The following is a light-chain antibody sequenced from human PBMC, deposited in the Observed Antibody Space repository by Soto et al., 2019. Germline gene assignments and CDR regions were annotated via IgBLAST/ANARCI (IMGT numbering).Light chain of an antibody. CDR2: GAS. CDR3: QQYNSWPIT. Sequence: EIVMTQSPATLSVSPGERATLSCRASQGVTSDLAWYQHKPGQVPRLLIYGASTGATGIPARFSGSGSGTEFTLNINSLQSEDFAIYYCQQYNSWPITFGGGTKVEI. V-gene: IGKV3-15*01. CDR1: QGVTSD. J-gene: IGKJ4*01.